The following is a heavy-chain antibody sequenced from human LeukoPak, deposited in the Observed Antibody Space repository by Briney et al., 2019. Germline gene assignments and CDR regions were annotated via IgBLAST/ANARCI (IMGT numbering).Heavy chain of an antibody. D-gene: IGHD4-11*01. J-gene: IGHJ4*02. V-gene: IGHV1-69*04. CDR2: IIPILGIA. CDR1: GGTFSSYT. Sequence: AASVKVSCKASGGTFSSYTISWVRQAPGQGLEWMGRIIPILGIANYAQKFQGRVTITADKSTSTAYMELSSLRSEDTAVYYCAREDYSNYVAYFDYWGQGTLVTVSP. CDR3: AREDYSNYVAYFDY.